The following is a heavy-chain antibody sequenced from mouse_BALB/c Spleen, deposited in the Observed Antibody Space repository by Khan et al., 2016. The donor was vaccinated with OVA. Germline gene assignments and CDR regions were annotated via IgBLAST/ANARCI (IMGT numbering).Heavy chain of an antibody. CDR2: ISSGSSSI. CDR3: ARDSNFDY. V-gene: IGHV5-17*02. Sequence: EVQLVESGGGLVQPGGSRKLSCAASGFTFSRFGMHWVRQAPEKGLEWVAYISSGSSSIYYADTVKGRFTISRDNPKNTLLLQMTSLRSEDTAKYYCARDSNFDYWGQGTTLTVSS. J-gene: IGHJ2*01. CDR1: GFTFSRFG.